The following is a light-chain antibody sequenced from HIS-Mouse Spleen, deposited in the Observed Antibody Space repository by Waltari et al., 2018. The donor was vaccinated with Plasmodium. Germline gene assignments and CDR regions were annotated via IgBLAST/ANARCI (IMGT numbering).Light chain of an antibody. CDR3: YSTDSSGNHRV. Sequence: SYELTQPPSVSVSPGQTARITCPGDALPKKYAYWYQPKSGQAPVLVIYEDSKRPSGIPERFSGSRSGTMATLTISGAQVEDEADYYCYSTDSSGNHRVFGGGTKLTVL. V-gene: IGLV3-10*01. CDR1: ALPKKY. J-gene: IGLJ3*02. CDR2: EDS.